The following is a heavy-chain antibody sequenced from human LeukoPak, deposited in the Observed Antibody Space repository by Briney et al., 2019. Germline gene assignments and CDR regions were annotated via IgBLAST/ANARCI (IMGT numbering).Heavy chain of an antibody. Sequence: PSETLSLTCAVYGGSFSGYYWSWIRQPPGKGLECIGEINHSGSTNYNPSLKSRVTISVDTSKNQFSLKLSSVTAADTAVYYCARGLFWSGYYHFDYWGQGTLVTVSS. CDR1: GGSFSGYY. V-gene: IGHV4-34*01. J-gene: IGHJ4*02. CDR2: INHSGST. D-gene: IGHD3-3*01. CDR3: ARGLFWSGYYHFDY.